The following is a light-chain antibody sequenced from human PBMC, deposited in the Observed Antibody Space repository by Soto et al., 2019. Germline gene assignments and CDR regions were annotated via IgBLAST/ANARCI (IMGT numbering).Light chain of an antibody. CDR2: GNI. CDR3: QTYDTGVSGSI. Sequence: QLVLTQPPSVSGAPGQRVALSCAGTSSNIGAGYDVHWYQHLPGTAPKLLIFGNINRPAGVPDRFSGSKSGTSASLAITGLQAADEGYYYCQTYDTGVSGSIFGGGTQLTVL. V-gene: IGLV1-40*01. J-gene: IGLJ2*01. CDR1: SSNIGAGYD.